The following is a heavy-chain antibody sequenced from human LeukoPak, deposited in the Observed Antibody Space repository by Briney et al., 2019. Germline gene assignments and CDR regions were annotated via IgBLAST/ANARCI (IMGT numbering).Heavy chain of an antibody. D-gene: IGHD2-2*01. CDR3: ARAPFCSSSSCHNVIDY. Sequence: GGSLRLFCAASGFTFSVYYMSWIRQARGKGREWVSYISSSGSNIYYADCGEGRFTISRDNAKNSLYLQLNSLRAEDTAVYYCARAPFCSSSSCHNVIDYWGQGTLVTVSS. V-gene: IGHV3-11*01. CDR2: ISSSGSNI. J-gene: IGHJ4*02. CDR1: GFTFSVYY.